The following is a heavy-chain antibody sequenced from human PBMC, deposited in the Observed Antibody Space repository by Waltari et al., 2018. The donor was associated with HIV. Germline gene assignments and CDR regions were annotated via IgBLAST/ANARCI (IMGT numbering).Heavy chain of an antibody. V-gene: IGHV4-4*02. CDR1: GGSISSSNW. Sequence: QVQLQESGPGLVKPSGTLSLTCAVSGGSISSSNWWSWVRQPPGKGLEWIGEIYHSGSTNYNPSLKSRVTISVDKSKNQFSLKLSSVTAADTAVYYCARQMPEFRIAAAGTTAFDIWGQGTMVTVSS. CDR3: ARQMPEFRIAAAGTTAFDI. CDR2: IYHSGST. J-gene: IGHJ3*02. D-gene: IGHD6-13*01.